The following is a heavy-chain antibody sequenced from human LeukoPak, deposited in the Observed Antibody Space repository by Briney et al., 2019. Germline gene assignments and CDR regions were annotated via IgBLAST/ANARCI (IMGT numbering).Heavy chain of an antibody. Sequence: GGSLRLSCAASGFTFSSYAMSWVRQAPGKGLEWVSYISDSGGSTYYADSVKGQFTISRDNSKNTLYLQMNSLRAEDTALYYCAKPGYSGYGVFDYWGQGTLVTVSS. CDR2: ISDSGGST. V-gene: IGHV3-23*01. CDR3: AKPGYSGYGVFDY. D-gene: IGHD5-12*01. J-gene: IGHJ4*02. CDR1: GFTFSSYA.